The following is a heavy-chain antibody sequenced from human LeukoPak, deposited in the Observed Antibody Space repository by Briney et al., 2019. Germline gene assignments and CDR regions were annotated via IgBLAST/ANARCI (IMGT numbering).Heavy chain of an antibody. CDR1: GFTFTTYT. CDR2: ISSSSTAI. D-gene: IGHD6-6*01. J-gene: IGHJ3*02. V-gene: IGHV3-48*01. Sequence: GGSLRLSCAASGFTFTTYTMNWVRQAPGKGLEWVSYISSSSTAIYYADSVKGRFTISRDNAKNPLSLQMNSLRAEDTAVYYCAREYSSSSGRAFDIWGQGTMVTVSS. CDR3: AREYSSSSGRAFDI.